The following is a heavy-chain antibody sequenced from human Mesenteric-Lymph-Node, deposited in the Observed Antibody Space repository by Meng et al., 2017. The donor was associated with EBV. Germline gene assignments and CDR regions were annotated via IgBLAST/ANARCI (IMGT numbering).Heavy chain of an antibody. J-gene: IGHJ4*02. V-gene: IGHV6-1*01. CDR1: GDSVSNTNVA. Sequence: HQRAPGLVSPSHTLSLTCAIPGDSVSNTNVAWNWIRQSPSRGLEWLGRTYYRSKWYNEYAQSVKGRITINPDTSKSEFSLQLNSVTPDDTAVYYCSRESWRAFDYWGQGTLVTVSS. CDR3: SRESWRAFDY. CDR2: TYYRSKWYN.